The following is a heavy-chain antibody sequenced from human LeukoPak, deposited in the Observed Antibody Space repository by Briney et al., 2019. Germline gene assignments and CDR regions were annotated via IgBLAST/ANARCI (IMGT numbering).Heavy chain of an antibody. Sequence: ASVKVSCEASGYTFTGYYFHWVRQAPGQGLEWMGRINPNSGGTNYAQKFQGRVTMTRDTSISTAYMELSRLRSDDTAVYYCAIMQLWFRASTDLFSPHDYWGQGTLVTVSS. V-gene: IGHV1-2*06. D-gene: IGHD5-18*01. CDR1: GYTFTGYY. J-gene: IGHJ4*02. CDR2: INPNSGGT. CDR3: AIMQLWFRASTDLFSPHDY.